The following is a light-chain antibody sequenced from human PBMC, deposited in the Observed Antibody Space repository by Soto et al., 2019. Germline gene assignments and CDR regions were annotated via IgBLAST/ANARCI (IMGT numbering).Light chain of an antibody. CDR3: QQYHTWPIT. J-gene: IGKJ4*01. V-gene: IGKV3-15*01. Sequence: DIVLTQSPDSLSLSPGERAPLSCRASQSVSSNLAWYQQKPGQAPRLLISGASTGATGIPARFSGSGSGTEFTLTISSLQSEDCAIYYCQQYHTWPITFGGGTKVDIK. CDR1: QSVSSN. CDR2: GAS.